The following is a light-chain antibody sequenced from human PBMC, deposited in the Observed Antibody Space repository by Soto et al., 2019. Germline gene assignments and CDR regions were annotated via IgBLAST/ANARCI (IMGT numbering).Light chain of an antibody. CDR1: HSVGNNY. CDR3: QQYGSSGM. V-gene: IGKV3-20*01. CDR2: GAS. J-gene: IGKJ1*01. Sequence: EIGLTQSPDTLSLAPGERATLSCRSSHSVGNNYLAWYQQKSGQAPRLLIYGASNTATDIPDRFSGRGSGTDFTLKISSLGPGVFAVCYCQQYGSSGMFGQGTKVEIK.